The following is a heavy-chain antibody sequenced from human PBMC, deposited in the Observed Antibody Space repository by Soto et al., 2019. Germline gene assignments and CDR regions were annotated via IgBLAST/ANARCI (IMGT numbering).Heavy chain of an antibody. D-gene: IGHD6-19*01. CDR3: ARDTGGESGWYENDPWNYDYYAMDV. CDR1: GFTFSTHA. Sequence: GGSLRLSCAGSGFTFSTHAMSWVRQAPGKGLEWVSAISGSGGKKYYADSVKGRFNISRDISKNTLYLQMNSLRAEDTAVYYCARDTGGESGWYENDPWNYDYYAMDVWGQGTTVTVSS. V-gene: IGHV3-23*01. J-gene: IGHJ6*02. CDR2: ISGSGGKK.